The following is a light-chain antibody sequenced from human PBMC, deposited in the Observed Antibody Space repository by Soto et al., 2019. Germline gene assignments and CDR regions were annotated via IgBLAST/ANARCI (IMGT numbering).Light chain of an antibody. V-gene: IGKV3-20*01. CDR2: GAS. J-gene: IGKJ2*01. CDR1: QSVSSSY. CDR3: QQYGSSPFFET. Sequence: EIVLTQSPGTLSLSPGERATLSCRASQSVSSSYLAWYQQKPGQAPRLLIYGASSRATGIPDRFSGSGSGTDFTLTISRLEPEDFAVYYCQQYGSSPFFETFGQGTKLEIK.